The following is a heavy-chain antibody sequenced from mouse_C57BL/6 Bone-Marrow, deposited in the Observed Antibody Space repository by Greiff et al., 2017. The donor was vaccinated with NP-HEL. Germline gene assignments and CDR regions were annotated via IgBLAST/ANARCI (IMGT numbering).Heavy chain of an antibody. J-gene: IGHJ4*01. CDR1: GYTFTDYY. CDR2: INPYNGGT. CDR3: ERGERAMDY. V-gene: IGHV1-19*01. Sequence: EVQLQQSGPVLVKPGASVKMSCKASGYTFTDYYMNWVKQSHGKSLEWIGVINPYNGGTSYNQKFKGKATLTVNKSSSTAYMKLNSLTSEDSAVYYCERGERAMDYWGQGTSVTVSS.